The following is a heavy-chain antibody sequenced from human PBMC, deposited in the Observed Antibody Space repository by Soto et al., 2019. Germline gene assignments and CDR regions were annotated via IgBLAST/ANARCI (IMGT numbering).Heavy chain of an antibody. V-gene: IGHV4-39*01. CDR1: GGSISSTSYY. D-gene: IGHD6-19*01. J-gene: IGHJ4*02. Sequence: SETLSLTCTVSGGSISSTSYYWFWIRQPPGKGLEWIGSFYYSGSTYYNPSLKSRGTISVDTSENQFSLKLSSVTDADTAVYYCARQVVDGTVAGTGSFDYWGQGTLVTVSS. CDR2: FYYSGST. CDR3: ARQVVDGTVAGTGSFDY.